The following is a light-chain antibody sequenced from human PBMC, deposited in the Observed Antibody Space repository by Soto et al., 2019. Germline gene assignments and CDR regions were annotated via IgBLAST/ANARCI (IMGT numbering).Light chain of an antibody. J-gene: IGLJ2*01. CDR3: AAWDVSWNDVV. CDR1: SSNIGSNA. Sequence: QSVLTQPPSASGTPGQRVTISCSGSSSNIGSNAVYWYQQLPGTAPTLLIYSNNQRPSGVPDRFSGSKSGTSASLAISGLQPEDEADYYCAAWDVSWNDVVFGGGTKLTVL. V-gene: IGLV1-44*01. CDR2: SNN.